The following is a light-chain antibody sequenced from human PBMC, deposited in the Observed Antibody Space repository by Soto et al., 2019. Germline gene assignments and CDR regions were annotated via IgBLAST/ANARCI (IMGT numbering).Light chain of an antibody. V-gene: IGKV3-20*01. CDR2: GAS. CDR1: QSLLHSNGYNY. J-gene: IGKJ4*01. CDR3: QQYGSSRFA. Sequence: DIVMTQSPLSLPVTPGEPASISCRSSQSLLHSNGYNYLDWYQQKPGQAPRLLIYGASSRATGIPDRFSGSGSGTDFTLTISRLEPEDFAVYYCQQYGSSRFAFGGGTKVDI.